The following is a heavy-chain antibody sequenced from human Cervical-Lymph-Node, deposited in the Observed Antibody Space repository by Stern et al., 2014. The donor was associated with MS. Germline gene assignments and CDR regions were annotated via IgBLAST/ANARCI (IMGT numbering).Heavy chain of an antibody. J-gene: IGHJ4*02. CDR1: GGSISRVGYY. V-gene: IGHV4-31*01. D-gene: IGHD3-16*01. CDR3: ARIDRLWGSIDY. CDR2: GYHSGST. Sequence: VQLVESGPGLVKPSQTLSLTCTVSGGSISRVGYYWTWIRQHPGKGLEWIRYGYHSGSTYYNTSLKSLASISVDTSKTQFSLMVTSVTAADTALYYCARIDRLWGSIDYWGQGTLVTVSS.